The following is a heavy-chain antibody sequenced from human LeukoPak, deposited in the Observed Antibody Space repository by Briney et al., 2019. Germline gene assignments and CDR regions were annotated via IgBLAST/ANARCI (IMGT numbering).Heavy chain of an antibody. J-gene: IGHJ3*02. CDR2: IYPGDSDT. CDR1: GYSFNSFW. V-gene: IGHV5-51*01. Sequence: GESLKISCRGSGYSFNSFWIGWVRQMPGKGLEWMGIIYPGDSDTRYSPSFQGQVAISADKSISTAYLQWSSLKASDSAMYYCARPPSRPPFIWGQGTMVTVSS. CDR3: ARPPSRPPFI.